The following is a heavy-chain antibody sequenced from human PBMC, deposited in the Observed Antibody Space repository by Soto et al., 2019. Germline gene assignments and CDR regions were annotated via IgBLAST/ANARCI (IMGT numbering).Heavy chain of an antibody. CDR3: AKGWRQLVRDTYGMDV. D-gene: IGHD6-13*01. J-gene: IGHJ6*02. CDR1: GFTFSTYG. V-gene: IGHV3-30*18. Sequence: QVQLVESGGGVVQPGRSLRLSCAASGFTFSTYGMHWVRQDQGKGLEWVAVISYDGSNKYYADSVKGRFTISRDNSKNTLYLQMNSLRAEDTAVYYCAKGWRQLVRDTYGMDVWGQGTTVTVSS. CDR2: ISYDGSNK.